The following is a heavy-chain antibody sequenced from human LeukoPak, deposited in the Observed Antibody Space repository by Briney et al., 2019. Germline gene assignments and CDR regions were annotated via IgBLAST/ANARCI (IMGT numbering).Heavy chain of an antibody. J-gene: IGHJ4*02. CDR2: IKQDGSEK. V-gene: IGHV3-7*01. CDR1: GFTFSSYW. D-gene: IGHD6-6*01. CDR3: ARARIAARPGGGYYFDY. Sequence: GGSLRLSCAASGFTFSSYWMSWVRQAPGKGLEWVANIKQDGSEKYYVDSVKGRFTISRDNAKNSLYLQMNSLRAEDTAVYYCARARIAARPGGGYYFDYWGQGTLVTVSS.